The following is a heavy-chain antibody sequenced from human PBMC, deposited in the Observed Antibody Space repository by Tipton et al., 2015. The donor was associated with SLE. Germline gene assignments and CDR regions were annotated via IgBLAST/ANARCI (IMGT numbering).Heavy chain of an antibody. CDR3: ARAGGGDSNWFDP. Sequence: TLSLTCSVSGGSISHFYWSWIRQPPGKGLEWIAYIYYSGTTNYNPSLKSRVSISVDTSKNHFSLNLYSVTAADTAVYYCARAGGGDSNWFDPWGQGTLVTVSS. V-gene: IGHV4-59*01. D-gene: IGHD2-21*01. CDR1: GGSISHFY. J-gene: IGHJ5*02. CDR2: IYYSGTT.